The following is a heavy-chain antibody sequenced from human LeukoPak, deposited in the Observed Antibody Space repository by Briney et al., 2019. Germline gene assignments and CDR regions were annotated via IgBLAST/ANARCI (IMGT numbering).Heavy chain of an antibody. Sequence: AAVKVSCKTSGYTFSNFGIIWVRQAPGQGLEWMGWISGNNDNTNYGQKFQGRFTVTTDSSTSTAYMELRNLRFDDTAVYYCARDGTSTDDYWGQGTLVTVS. CDR2: ISGNNDNT. CDR1: GYTFSNFG. V-gene: IGHV1-18*01. D-gene: IGHD2-2*01. CDR3: ARDGTSTDDY. J-gene: IGHJ4*02.